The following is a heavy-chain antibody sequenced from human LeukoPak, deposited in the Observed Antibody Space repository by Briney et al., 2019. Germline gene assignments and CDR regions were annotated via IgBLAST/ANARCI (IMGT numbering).Heavy chain of an antibody. CDR1: GGSFSGYY. D-gene: IGHD6-13*01. V-gene: IGHV4-34*01. CDR2: INHSGST. CDR3: ARDEYSSSWSNRYYYYYMDV. Sequence: SETLSLTCAVYGGSFSGYYWSWIRQPPGKGLEWIGEINHSGSTNYNPSLKSRVTISVDTSKNQFSLKLSSVTAADTAVYYCARDEYSSSWSNRYYYYYMDVWGKGTTVTVSS. J-gene: IGHJ6*03.